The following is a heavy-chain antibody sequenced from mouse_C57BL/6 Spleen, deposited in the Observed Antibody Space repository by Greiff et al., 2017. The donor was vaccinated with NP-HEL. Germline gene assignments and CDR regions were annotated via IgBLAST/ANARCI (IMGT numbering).Heavy chain of an antibody. CDR3: ARSRGYYFDY. Sequence: QVQLQQSGPELVKPGASVKISCKASGYAFSSSWMNWVKQRPGKGLEWIGRIYPGDGDTNYNGKLKGKATLTADKSSSTAYMQLSSLTSEDSAVYFCARSRGYYFDYWGQGTTLTVSS. D-gene: IGHD1-1*02. V-gene: IGHV1-82*01. CDR2: IYPGDGDT. J-gene: IGHJ2*01. CDR1: GYAFSSSW.